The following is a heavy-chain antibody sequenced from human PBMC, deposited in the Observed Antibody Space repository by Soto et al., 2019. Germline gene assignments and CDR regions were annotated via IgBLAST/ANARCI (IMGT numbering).Heavy chain of an antibody. CDR2: IYYSGRT. CDR1: VGSISNYY. CDR3: AAYSGYDHVIYY. Sequence: SETLSLTCTVSVGSISNYYWSWIRQPPGKGLEWIAYIYYSGRTNYNPSLKSRVTISVDTSKNQFSLKLRSVTAADTAVYYCAAYSGYDHVIYYWGQGTLVTVSS. D-gene: IGHD5-12*01. V-gene: IGHV4-59*08. J-gene: IGHJ4*02.